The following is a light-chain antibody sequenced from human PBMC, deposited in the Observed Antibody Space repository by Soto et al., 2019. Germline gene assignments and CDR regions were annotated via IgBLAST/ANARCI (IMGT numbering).Light chain of an antibody. CDR2: GAT. V-gene: IGKV1-39*01. CDR3: QQSNSAPWT. CDR1: QSIRSY. Sequence: DIQMTQSPSSLSASVGDRVTITCRASQSIRSYLNWYQERPGRAPKLLIYGATTLQSGVPSRFSGSGSGTDFTLTISSLQPEDIATYYCQQSNSAPWTFGQGTKVEI. J-gene: IGKJ1*01.